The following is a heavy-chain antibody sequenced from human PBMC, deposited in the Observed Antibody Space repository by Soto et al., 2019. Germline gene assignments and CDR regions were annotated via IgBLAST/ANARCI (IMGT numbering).Heavy chain of an antibody. Sequence: SETLSLTCVVSDNSISKDIWWSWVRQPPGXGLEWIGEINHSGSTNYNPSLKSRVTISVDTSKNQFSLKLSSVTAADTAVYYCARGAFRAVVPAATINWFDPWGQGTLVTVSS. V-gene: IGHV4-4*02. CDR3: ARGAFRAVVPAATINWFDP. D-gene: IGHD2-2*01. CDR2: INHSGST. CDR1: DNSISKDIW. J-gene: IGHJ5*02.